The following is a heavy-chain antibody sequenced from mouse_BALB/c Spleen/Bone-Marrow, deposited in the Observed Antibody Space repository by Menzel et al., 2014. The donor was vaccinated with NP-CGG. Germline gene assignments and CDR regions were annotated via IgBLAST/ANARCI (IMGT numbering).Heavy chain of an antibody. CDR1: GFTFSDYY. CDR2: ISDGGSYT. CDR3: ARTYRPFALDY. D-gene: IGHD2-14*01. V-gene: IGHV5-4*02. J-gene: IGHJ4*01. Sequence: EVHLVESGGGLVKPGGSLKLSCAASGFTFSDYYMYWVRQTPEKRLEWVATISDGGSYTDYPGSVKGRFTVSRDNARNNLYLQMSSLKSEDTAMYFCARTYRPFALDYWGQGTSVTVSS.